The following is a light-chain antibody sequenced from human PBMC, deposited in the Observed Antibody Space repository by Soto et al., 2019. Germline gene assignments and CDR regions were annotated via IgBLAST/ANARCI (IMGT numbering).Light chain of an antibody. V-gene: IGKV1-5*03. CDR3: QHYNDYSWT. Sequence: DIHMTQSPSTLSASVGDRVTITCRASQSISGWLAWYQQKPGKAPNLLIYKTSSLATGVPSRFSGSGSGTEFTITISILQPDDFATYYWQHYNDYSWTFGQGTKVEIK. CDR1: QSISGW. CDR2: KTS. J-gene: IGKJ1*01.